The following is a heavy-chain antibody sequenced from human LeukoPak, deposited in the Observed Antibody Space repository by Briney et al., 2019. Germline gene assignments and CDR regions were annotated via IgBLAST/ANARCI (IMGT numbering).Heavy chain of an antibody. Sequence: ASAKVSCKASGYTFTSYAMNWVRQAPGQGLEWMGWINTNTGNPTYAQGFTGRFVFSLDTSVSTAYLQISSLKAEDTAVYYCASKAYCTNGVCSFNNWFDPWGQGTLVTVSS. CDR2: INTNTGNP. V-gene: IGHV7-4-1*02. D-gene: IGHD2-8*01. J-gene: IGHJ5*02. CDR3: ASKAYCTNGVCSFNNWFDP. CDR1: GYTFTSYA.